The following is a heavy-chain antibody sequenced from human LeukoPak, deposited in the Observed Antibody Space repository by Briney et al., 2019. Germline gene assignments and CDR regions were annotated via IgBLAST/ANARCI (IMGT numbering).Heavy chain of an antibody. CDR3: ARGSYAIINWFDP. CDR2: ISSSGSII. J-gene: IGHJ5*02. Sequence: PGWAVTLSCPASGCMFRDNYMSWIRQAAGRGVEGVSSISSSGSIIYYVDSVKGRFTISRDNANNSLYLQMNSLRAEDTAVYYCARGSYAIINWFDPWGQGALVTVSS. CDR1: GCMFRDNY. D-gene: IGHD3-16*01. V-gene: IGHV3-11*01.